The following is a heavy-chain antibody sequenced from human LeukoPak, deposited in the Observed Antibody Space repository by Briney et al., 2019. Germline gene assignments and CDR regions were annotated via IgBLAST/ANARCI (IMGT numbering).Heavy chain of an antibody. CDR1: GGSISSGGYY. Sequence: TSQTLSLTCTVSGGSISSGGYYWSWIRQHPGKGLEWIGYIYYSGSTYYNPSLKSRVTISVDTSKNQFSLKLSFVTAADTAVYYCARDTVTTTFDALDIWGQGTMVTVSS. CDR2: IYYSGST. V-gene: IGHV4-31*03. D-gene: IGHD4-17*01. J-gene: IGHJ3*02. CDR3: ARDTVTTTFDALDI.